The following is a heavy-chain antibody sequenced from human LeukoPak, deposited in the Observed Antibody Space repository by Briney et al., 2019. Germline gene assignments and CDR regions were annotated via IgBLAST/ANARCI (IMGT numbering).Heavy chain of an antibody. CDR1: GYTFSPYE. CDR3: ARGRGSGHKENWFDP. CDR2: MNPNSGNT. D-gene: IGHD6-19*01. J-gene: IGHJ5*02. V-gene: IGHV1-8*01. Sequence: ASVKVSCKASGYTFSPYEINWVRQANGQGLEWLGWMNPNSGNTGYAQKFQGRVTMTRNTSISTAYMELSSLRSEDTAVYYCARGRGSGHKENWFDPWGQGTLVTVSS.